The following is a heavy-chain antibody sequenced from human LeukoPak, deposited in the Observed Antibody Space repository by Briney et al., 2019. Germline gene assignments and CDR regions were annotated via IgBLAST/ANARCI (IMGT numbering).Heavy chain of an antibody. V-gene: IGHV4-38-2*01. CDR1: GFTFSSYA. Sequence: PGGSLRLSCAASGFTFSSYAMSWVRQAPGKGLEWIGSIYYSGSTYYNPSLKSRVTISVDTSKNQFSLKLSSVTAADTAVYYCASLIAVAGKDAFDIWGQGTMVTVSS. CDR2: IYYSGST. CDR3: ASLIAVAGKDAFDI. J-gene: IGHJ3*02. D-gene: IGHD6-19*01.